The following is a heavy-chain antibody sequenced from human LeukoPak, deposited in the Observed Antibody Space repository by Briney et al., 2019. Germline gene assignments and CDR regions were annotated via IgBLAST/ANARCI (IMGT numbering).Heavy chain of an antibody. V-gene: IGHV3-21*01. D-gene: IGHD1-26*01. CDR2: ITSGSSYI. CDR1: GFTFSSYN. Sequence: PGGSLRLSCAASGFTFSSYNMNWVRQAPGKGLEWVSSITSGSSYIYYADSVKGRFTISRDNAKNSLYLQMNSLRAEDTAVYYCARDPYSGSYGDYYYYFMDVWGKGTTVTVSS. CDR3: ARDPYSGSYGDYYYYFMDV. J-gene: IGHJ6*03.